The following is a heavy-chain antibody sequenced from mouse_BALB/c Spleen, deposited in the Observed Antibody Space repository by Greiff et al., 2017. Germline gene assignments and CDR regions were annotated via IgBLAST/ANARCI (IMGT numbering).Heavy chain of an antibody. CDR2: ISSGGSYT. CDR3: ARDRGGNYDY. J-gene: IGHJ3*01. Sequence: EVQRVESGGGLVKPGGSLKLSCAASGFTFSSYAMSWVRQSPEKRLEWVAEISSGGSYTYYPDTVTGRFTISRDNAKNTLYLEMSSLRSEDTAMYYCARDRGGNYDYWGQGTLVTVSA. D-gene: IGHD2-1*01. V-gene: IGHV5-9-4*01. CDR1: GFTFSSYA.